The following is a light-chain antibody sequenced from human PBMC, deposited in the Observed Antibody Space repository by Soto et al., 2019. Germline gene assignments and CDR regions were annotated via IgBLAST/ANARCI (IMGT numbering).Light chain of an antibody. J-gene: IGLJ3*02. CDR3: SSYTGSSLV. V-gene: IGLV2-14*03. CDR1: SIDVGAYDS. Sequence: QSVLTQPASVSASPGQSITISCTGTSIDVGAYDSVSWYQHHPGKAPKLMIFDVYDRPSGVSNRFSGSKSGNTASLTISGLQAEDEADYYCSSYTGSSLVFGGGTKLTVL. CDR2: DVY.